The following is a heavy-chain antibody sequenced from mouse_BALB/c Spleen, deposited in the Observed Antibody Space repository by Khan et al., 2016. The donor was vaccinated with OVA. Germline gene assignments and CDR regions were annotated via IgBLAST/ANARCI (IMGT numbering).Heavy chain of an antibody. CDR2: ISSSGAT. CDR1: GDSITSGF. V-gene: IGHV3-8*02. D-gene: IGHD2-14*01. J-gene: IGHJ1*01. CDR3: ARWAYRYDRYFDV. Sequence: EVQLQESGPSLVKPSQTLSLTCSVAGDSITSGFWNWIRKFPGNKLEYMGYISSSGATYYSPSLKSRISITRDTSNNQYYLQLNSVTTEDTATYXSARWAYRYDRYFDVWGAGTTVTVSS.